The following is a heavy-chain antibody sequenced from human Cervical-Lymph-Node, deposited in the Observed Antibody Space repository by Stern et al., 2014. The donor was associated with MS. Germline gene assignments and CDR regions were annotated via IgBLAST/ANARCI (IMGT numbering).Heavy chain of an antibody. J-gene: IGHJ6*02. Sequence: VQLVQSGGTLAQPGGSLRLSCAASGFVFSDYSMSWVRQAPGKGLEWISFISSRTSETFYADSVRGRFTVSRDNGNNSVYLQMDSLRAEDTAVYFCARGMWKQVFLRYYGMDVWGQGTTVTVSS. CDR2: ISSRTSET. CDR3: ARGMWKQVFLRYYGMDV. V-gene: IGHV3-48*01. CDR1: GFVFSDYS. D-gene: IGHD5-18*01.